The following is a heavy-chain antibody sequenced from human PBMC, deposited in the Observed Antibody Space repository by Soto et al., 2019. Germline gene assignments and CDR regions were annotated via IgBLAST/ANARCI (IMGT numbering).Heavy chain of an antibody. CDR2: INPSGGST. CDR3: AKDSSGYDIDAFDI. J-gene: IGHJ3*02. Sequence: QVQLVQSGAEVKKPGASVKVSCKASGYTFTSYYMHWVRQAPGQGLEWMGIINPSGGSTSYAQKFQGRVTMTRDTSKSTGYMELSSLRAEDTAVYYCAKDSSGYDIDAFDIWGQGTMVTVSS. D-gene: IGHD3-22*01. V-gene: IGHV1-46*01. CDR1: GYTFTSYY.